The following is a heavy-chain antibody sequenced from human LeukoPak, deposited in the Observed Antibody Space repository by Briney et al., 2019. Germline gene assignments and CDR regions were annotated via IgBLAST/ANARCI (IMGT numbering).Heavy chain of an antibody. CDR3: ARDNDDGDYVGWFDP. CDR2: IYYSGTT. D-gene: IGHD4-17*01. V-gene: IGHV4-30-4*01. J-gene: IGHJ5*02. Sequence: PSQTLSLTCTVSGASITSGFYYWSWLRQSPGKGLEWIGYIYYSGTTYYSPSLKSRLTISLDTSKIHLSLKLTSVTAADTAIYYCARDNDDGDYVGWFDPWGQGTLVTVSS. CDR1: GASITSGFYY.